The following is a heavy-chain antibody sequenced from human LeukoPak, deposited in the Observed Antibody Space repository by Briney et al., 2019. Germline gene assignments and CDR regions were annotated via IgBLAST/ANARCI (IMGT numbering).Heavy chain of an antibody. CDR2: ISGTSPSI. CDR3: AREVDHNFGYCSGGGRLLGR. D-gene: IGHD2-15*01. Sequence: GGSLRLSCVASGFTFSRYTMNWVRQAPGKGLEWVSAISGTSPSIFYADSVRGRFTISRDNAENSLYLQMNNLRAEDTAVYYCAREVDHNFGYCSGGGRLLGRWGQGTLVAVSS. CDR1: GFTFSRYT. V-gene: IGHV3-21*01. J-gene: IGHJ4*02.